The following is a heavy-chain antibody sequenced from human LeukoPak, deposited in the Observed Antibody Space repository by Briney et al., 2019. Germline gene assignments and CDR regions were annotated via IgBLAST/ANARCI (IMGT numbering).Heavy chain of an antibody. CDR3: ARESNYHGSGTGWFDP. CDR1: GYSISSGYY. J-gene: IGHJ5*02. V-gene: IGHV4-38-2*02. Sequence: PSETLSLTCTVSGYSISSGYYWGWIRQPPGKGLEWIGYFYYSGSTYYNPSLKSRVTISLDTSKNQLSLKLSSVTAADTAVYYCARESNYHGSGTGWFDPWGQGTLVTVSS. CDR2: FYYSGST. D-gene: IGHD3-10*01.